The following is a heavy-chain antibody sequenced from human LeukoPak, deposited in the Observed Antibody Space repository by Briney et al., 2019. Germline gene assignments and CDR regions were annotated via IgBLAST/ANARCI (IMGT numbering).Heavy chain of an antibody. CDR3: ARAYYSGGYYYYYMDV. CDR1: GGTFSSYT. J-gene: IGHJ6*03. V-gene: IGHV1-69*02. Sequence: GASVKVSCKASGGTFSSYTISWVRQAPGQGLGWMGRIIPILGIANYAQKFQGRVTITADKSTSTAYMELSSLRSEDTAVYYCARAYYSGGYYYYYMDVWGKGTTVTVSS. CDR2: IIPILGIA. D-gene: IGHD3-10*01.